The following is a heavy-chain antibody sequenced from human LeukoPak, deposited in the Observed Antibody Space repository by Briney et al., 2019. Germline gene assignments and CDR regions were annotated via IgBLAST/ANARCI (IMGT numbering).Heavy chain of an antibody. Sequence: GGSLRLSCAASGFTVSSNYMSWVRQAPGKGLEWVSVIYSGGSTYYADSVKGRFTISRDNAKNSLYLQMNSLRAEDTAVYYCARDPDVSYYGSGSYSPFGMDVWGQGTTVTVSS. CDR1: GFTVSSNY. CDR2: IYSGGST. CDR3: ARDPDVSYYGSGSYSPFGMDV. V-gene: IGHV3-66*01. D-gene: IGHD3-10*01. J-gene: IGHJ6*02.